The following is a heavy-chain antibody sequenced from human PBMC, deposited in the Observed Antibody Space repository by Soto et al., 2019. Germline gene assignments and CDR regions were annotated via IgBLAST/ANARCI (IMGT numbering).Heavy chain of an antibody. V-gene: IGHV4-59*08. D-gene: IGHD4-4*01. CDR2: IYYSGST. Sequence: SETLSLTCTVSGGSISSYYWSWIRQPPGKGLEWIGYIYYSGSTNYNPSLKSRVTISVDTSKNQFSLKLSSVTAADTAVYYCARGYSNYGVDYWGQGTLVTVSS. J-gene: IGHJ4*02. CDR1: GGSISSYY. CDR3: ARGYSNYGVDY.